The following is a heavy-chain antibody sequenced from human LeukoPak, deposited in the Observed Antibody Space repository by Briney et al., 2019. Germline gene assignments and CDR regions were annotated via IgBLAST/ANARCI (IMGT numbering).Heavy chain of an antibody. CDR2: ISGSGGST. Sequence: GGSLRLSYAASGFTFSSYAMSWVRQAPGKGLEWVSAISGSGGSTYYADSVKGRFTISRDNPKNTLYLQMNSLRAEDTAVYYCAKVTATPNYYYGMDVWGQGTTVTVSS. J-gene: IGHJ6*02. V-gene: IGHV3-23*01. CDR1: GFTFSSYA. CDR3: AKVTATPNYYYGMDV. D-gene: IGHD2-21*02.